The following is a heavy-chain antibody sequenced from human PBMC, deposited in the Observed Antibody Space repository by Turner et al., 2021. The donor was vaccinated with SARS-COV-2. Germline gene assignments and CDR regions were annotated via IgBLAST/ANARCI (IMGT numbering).Heavy chain of an antibody. CDR1: GGPISSKS. CDR3: ARHQGSTSGYDHGMNV. CDR2: FYKIGSI. J-gene: IGHJ6*02. V-gene: IGHV4-59*08. D-gene: IGHD1-1*01. Sequence: QVQLQESGPGLVRPSETLSLTCTVPGGPISSKSWSWIRQSPGRGLEWIGYFYKIGSIDYNPTLRSRVTISVDTSKNQLSLNLISMTAADTAVYYCARHQGSTSGYDHGMNVWGQGTAVIVSS.